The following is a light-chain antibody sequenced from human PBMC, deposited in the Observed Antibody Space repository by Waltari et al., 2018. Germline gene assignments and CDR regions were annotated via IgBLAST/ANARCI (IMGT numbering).Light chain of an antibody. Sequence: SYELTQPPSVSVSPGQTASITCSGTELGDKYSCWYQQKPGQSPILVIYQDTKRPSGIPARVSDSNSGNTATLTISGTQTMDEADYYCQAWDSSTVVFGGGTKLTVL. CDR2: QDT. J-gene: IGLJ3*02. V-gene: IGLV3-1*01. CDR3: QAWDSSTVV. CDR1: ELGDKY.